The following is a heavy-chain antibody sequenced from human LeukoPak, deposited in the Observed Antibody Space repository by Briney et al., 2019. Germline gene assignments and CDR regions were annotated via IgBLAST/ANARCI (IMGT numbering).Heavy chain of an antibody. CDR1: GYSFTSYW. CDR2: IYPGDSDT. D-gene: IGHD1-26*01. Sequence: GESLKISCKGSGYSFTSYWIGWVRQMPGKGLEWMGIIYPGDSDTRYSPSFQGQVTISADKSISTAYLQWSSLKASDTAMYYCARGAIEAGHGMYYFDYWGQGTLVTVSS. V-gene: IGHV5-51*01. CDR3: ARGAIEAGHGMYYFDY. J-gene: IGHJ4*02.